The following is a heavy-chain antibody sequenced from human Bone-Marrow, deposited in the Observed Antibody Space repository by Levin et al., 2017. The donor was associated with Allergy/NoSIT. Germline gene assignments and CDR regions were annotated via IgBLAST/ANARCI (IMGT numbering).Heavy chain of an antibody. V-gene: IGHV4-39*01. CDR3: ARHCPNGSYKSFDI. Sequence: SETLSLTCTVSGGSISTSNYYWGWIRQPPGKGLQWIASIHYTGITYYNPSLESEVTISVDTSNNQSSLKLTSVAATDTAVYFCARHCPNGSYKSFDIWGQGTMVTVSS. J-gene: IGHJ3*02. D-gene: IGHD3-10*01. CDR1: GGSISTSNYY. CDR2: IHYTGIT.